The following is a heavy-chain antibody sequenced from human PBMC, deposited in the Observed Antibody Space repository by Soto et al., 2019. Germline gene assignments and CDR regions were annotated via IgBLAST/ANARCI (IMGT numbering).Heavy chain of an antibody. J-gene: IGHJ2*01. CDR3: AGETAYWYFDL. V-gene: IGHV3-13*01. Sequence: PGGSLRLSCAASGFTFSSYDMHWVRQATGKGLEWVSAIGTAGDTYYPGSVKGRFTISRENAKNSLYLQMNSLRAGDTAVYYCAGETAYWYFDLWGRGTLVTVSS. CDR2: IGTAGDT. CDR1: GFTFSSYD.